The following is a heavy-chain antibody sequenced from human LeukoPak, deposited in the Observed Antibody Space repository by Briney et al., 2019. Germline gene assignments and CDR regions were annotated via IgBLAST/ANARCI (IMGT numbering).Heavy chain of an antibody. Sequence: KPGGSLRLSCAASGFTFSNAWMSWVRQAPGEGLEWVGRIKSKTDGGTTDYAAPVEGRFTISRDDSKNTLYLQMNSLKTEDTAVYYCTTGDVDTAMVSISLGGMDVWGQGTTVTVSS. V-gene: IGHV3-15*01. D-gene: IGHD5-18*01. CDR3: TTGDVDTAMVSISLGGMDV. CDR2: IKSKTDGGTT. CDR1: GFTFSNAW. J-gene: IGHJ6*02.